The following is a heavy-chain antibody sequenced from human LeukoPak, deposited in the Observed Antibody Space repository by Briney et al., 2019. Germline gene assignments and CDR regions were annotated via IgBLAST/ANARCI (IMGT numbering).Heavy chain of an antibody. CDR3: ARVSKEYCSSTSCYLYNFDY. D-gene: IGHD2-2*01. J-gene: IGHJ4*02. CDR2: ISAYNGNT. Sequence: ASVKVSCKASGYTFTSYGISWVRQAPGQGLEWMGWISAYNGNTNYAQKLQGRVTMTTDTSTSTAYMELRSLRSDDTAVYYCARVSKEYCSSTSCYLYNFDYWGQGTLVTVSS. V-gene: IGHV1-18*01. CDR1: GYTFTSYG.